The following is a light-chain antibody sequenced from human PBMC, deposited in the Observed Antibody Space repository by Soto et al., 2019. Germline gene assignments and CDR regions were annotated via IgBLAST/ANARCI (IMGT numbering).Light chain of an antibody. J-gene: IGKJ2*01. CDR3: QQSGN. CDR1: QSISSW. CDR2: KAS. V-gene: IGKV1-5*03. Sequence: DIQMTQSPSTLSASVGDIVTITCRASQSISSWLAWYQQKPGKAPKLLIYKASSLESWVPSRFIGSGSGTELTLTISSLQPDDVATYYCQQSGNFGQGTKLEIK.